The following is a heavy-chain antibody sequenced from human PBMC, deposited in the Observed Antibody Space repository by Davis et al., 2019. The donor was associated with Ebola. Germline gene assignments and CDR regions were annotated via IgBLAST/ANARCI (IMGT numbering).Heavy chain of an antibody. CDR1: GGTFSSYA. CDR2: IIPIFGTA. D-gene: IGHD6-13*01. Sequence: SVKVSCKASGGTFSSYAISWVRQAPGQGLEWMGGIIPIFGTANYAQKFQGRVTITADESTSTAYMELSSLRSEDTAVYYCARASGVDSSIGSYYGMDVWGQGTTVTVSS. V-gene: IGHV1-69*13. J-gene: IGHJ6*02. CDR3: ARASGVDSSIGSYYGMDV.